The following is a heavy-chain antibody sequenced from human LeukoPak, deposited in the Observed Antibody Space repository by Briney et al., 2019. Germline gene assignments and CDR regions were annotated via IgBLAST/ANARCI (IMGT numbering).Heavy chain of an antibody. V-gene: IGHV2-5*02. J-gene: IGHJ4*02. CDR1: GFSLRTRGVG. CDR3: AHRLAAAGLFDY. D-gene: IGHD6-13*01. CDR2: IYWDDNK. Sequence: SGPTLVNPTQTLTLTCTFSGFSLRTRGVGVGWIRQPPGKALEWLALIYWDDNKRYSPSLKSRLTITKDTSKNQVVLTMTNMDPVDTATYYCAHRLAAAGLFDYWGQGTLVTVSS.